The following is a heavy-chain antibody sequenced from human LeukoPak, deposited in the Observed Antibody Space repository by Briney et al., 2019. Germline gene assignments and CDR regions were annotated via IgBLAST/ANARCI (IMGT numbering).Heavy chain of an antibody. J-gene: IGHJ5*02. D-gene: IGHD5-12*01. CDR3: ARATGPRGWFDP. CDR1: GGSLSSGGYS. Sequence: SQTLSLTCAVSGGSLSSGGYSWSWIRQPPGKGLEGIGYIYHSGSTYYNPSLKSRVTISVDRSKNQFSLKLSSVTAADTAVYYCARATGPRGWFDPWGQGTLVTVSS. V-gene: IGHV4-30-2*01. CDR2: IYHSGST.